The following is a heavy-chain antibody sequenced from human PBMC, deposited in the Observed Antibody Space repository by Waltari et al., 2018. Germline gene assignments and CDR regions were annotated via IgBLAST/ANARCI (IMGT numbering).Heavy chain of an antibody. CDR3: TRLEYTSSGYYYYMDV. CDR1: GFTLADHG. V-gene: IGHV3-20*04. CDR2: INWNGATA. Sequence: EAQVEESGGGVVRPGESLRLSCAASGFTLADHGMNWVRKTPGKGAEGVAGINWNGATADYAESVEGRFIISRDNAKNSLYLQLNSLRVEDTALYYCTRLEYTSSGYYYYMDVWGKGTTVSVTS. J-gene: IGHJ6*03. D-gene: IGHD3-10*01.